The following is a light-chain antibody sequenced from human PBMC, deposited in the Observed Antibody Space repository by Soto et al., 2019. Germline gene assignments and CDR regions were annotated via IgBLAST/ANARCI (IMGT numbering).Light chain of an antibody. V-gene: IGKV3-20*01. CDR1: QSVGNSH. Sequence: ETVLTQSPGTLYFSPGERATLSCRASQSVGNSHVAWYQQRRGLPPRLLIYGASNRATGIPDRFSGSGSGADFTLTISRLEPEDFAVYFCQQYGNSTPGTFGQGTRLE. CDR2: GAS. J-gene: IGKJ5*01. CDR3: QQYGNSTPGT.